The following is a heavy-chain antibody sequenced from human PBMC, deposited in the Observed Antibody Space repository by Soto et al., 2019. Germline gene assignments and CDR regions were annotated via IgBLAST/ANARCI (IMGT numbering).Heavy chain of an antibody. Sequence: EVQLLESGGGLVQPGGSLRLSCAASGFTFNAYAMTWVRQAPGKGLEWVSAIGGSGGNRYYADSVRGRFTISRDNSKDTVDLQRNSLRVEDTAVYYCARVASAYINSVDNWGQGILVTVSS. CDR2: IGGSGGNR. V-gene: IGHV3-23*01. D-gene: IGHD4-4*01. CDR1: GFTFNAYA. CDR3: ARVASAYINSVDN. J-gene: IGHJ4*02.